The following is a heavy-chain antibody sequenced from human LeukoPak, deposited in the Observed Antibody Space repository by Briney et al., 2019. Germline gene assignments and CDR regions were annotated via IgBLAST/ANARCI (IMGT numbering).Heavy chain of an antibody. CDR2: INPSGGST. D-gene: IGHD2-21*02. Sequence: ASVKVSCKASGYTLTSYYMHWVRQAPGQGLEWMGIINPSGGSTSYAQKFQGRVTMTRDMSTSTVYMELSSLRSEDTAVYYCARGVFRGDCDYWGQGTLVTVSS. CDR1: GYTLTSYY. CDR3: ARGVFRGDCDY. J-gene: IGHJ4*02. V-gene: IGHV1-46*01.